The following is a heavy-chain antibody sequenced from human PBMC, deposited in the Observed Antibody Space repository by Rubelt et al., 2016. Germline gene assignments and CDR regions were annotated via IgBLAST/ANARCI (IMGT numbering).Heavy chain of an antibody. Sequence: QEPLQESGPGLVKPSETLSLTCTVSDASISSYYWSWIRQPPGKGLEWLGYIAYSGTTDYNHSLKSRDTISVDNAKNQYYLKWGSVTAAETAVDHCARAGGGFASGPYYYGMDVWGRGTTVIVSS. CDR1: DASISSYY. CDR2: IAYSGTT. D-gene: IGHD3-10*01. J-gene: IGHJ6*02. CDR3: ARAGGGFASGPYYYGMDV. V-gene: IGHV4-59*01.